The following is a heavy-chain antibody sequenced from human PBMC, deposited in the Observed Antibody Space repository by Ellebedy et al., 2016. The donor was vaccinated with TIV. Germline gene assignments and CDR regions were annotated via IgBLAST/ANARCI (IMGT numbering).Heavy chain of an antibody. V-gene: IGHV1-2*02. CDR3: AALPYISTSSAY. Sequence: ASVKVSCKASGYTFTGYYMHWVRQAPGQGLEWMGWINPNSGGTNYAQKFQGRVTMTRDTSISTGCMELSGLKSDDTAVYYCAALPYISTSSAYWGQGTLVTVSS. D-gene: IGHD6-13*01. J-gene: IGHJ4*02. CDR1: GYTFTGYY. CDR2: INPNSGGT.